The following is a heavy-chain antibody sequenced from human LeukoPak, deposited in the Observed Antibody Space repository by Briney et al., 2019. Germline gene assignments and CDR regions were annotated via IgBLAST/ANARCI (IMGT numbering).Heavy chain of an antibody. D-gene: IGHD3-10*01. CDR1: GYTFTSYD. Sequence: ASVKVSCKASGYTFTSYDINWVRQATGQGLEWMGRMNPNSGNTGYAQKFQGRVTMTRNTSISTAYMELSSLRSEDTAVYCCARGHQLDVLLWFGDPMTQEYGMDVWGQGTTVTVSS. V-gene: IGHV1-8*01. J-gene: IGHJ6*02. CDR3: ARGHQLDVLLWFGDPMTQEYGMDV. CDR2: MNPNSGNT.